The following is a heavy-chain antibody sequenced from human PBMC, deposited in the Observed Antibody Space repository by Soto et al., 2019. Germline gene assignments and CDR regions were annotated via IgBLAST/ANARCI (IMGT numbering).Heavy chain of an antibody. J-gene: IGHJ3*02. CDR2: INHSGST. Sequence: SETLSLTCAVYGGSFSGYYWSWIRQPPGKGLEWIGEINHSGSTNYNPSLKSRVTKSVDTSKNQFSLKLSSVTAADTAVYYCARPRGIAARDAFDIWGQGTMVTVS. CDR3: ARPRGIAARDAFDI. D-gene: IGHD6-6*01. CDR1: GGSFSGYY. V-gene: IGHV4-34*01.